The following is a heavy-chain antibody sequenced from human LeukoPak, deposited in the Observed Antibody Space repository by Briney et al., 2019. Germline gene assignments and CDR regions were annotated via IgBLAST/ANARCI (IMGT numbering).Heavy chain of an antibody. Sequence: GGSLRLSCAASGFTFSSYSMNWVRQAPGKGPEWVSSISSSSSYIYYADSVKGRFTISRDNAENSLYLQMNSLRAEDTAVYYCASRSRGSYYYYYYGMDVWGQGTTVTVSS. V-gene: IGHV3-21*01. CDR1: GFTFSSYS. CDR2: ISSSSSYI. J-gene: IGHJ6*02. CDR3: ASRSRGSYYYYYYGMDV.